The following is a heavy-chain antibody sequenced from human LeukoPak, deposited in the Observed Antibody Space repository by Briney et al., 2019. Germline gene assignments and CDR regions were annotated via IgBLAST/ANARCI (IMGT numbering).Heavy chain of an antibody. V-gene: IGHV3-53*01. CDR1: ELIFSTYS. J-gene: IGHJ4*02. CDR2: IYSGGST. CDR3: ARVGEGAAKD. Sequence: GGSLRLSCTGSELIFSTYSLNWVRQAPGKGLEWVSFIYSGGSTYYADSVKGRFTISSDNSKNTLYLQMNSLRVEDTAVYYCARVGEGAAKDWGQGTLVTVSS. D-gene: IGHD1-26*01.